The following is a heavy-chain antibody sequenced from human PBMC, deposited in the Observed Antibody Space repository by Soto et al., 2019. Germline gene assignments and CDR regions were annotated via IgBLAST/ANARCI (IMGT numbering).Heavy chain of an antibody. CDR1: GYSFTSYW. CDR3: AYGRIAIFGVASALQDDAFGI. D-gene: IGHD3-3*01. V-gene: IGHV5-51*01. CDR2: IYPGDSDT. J-gene: IGHJ3*02. Sequence: GESLKISCKGSGYSFTSYWIGWVRQMPGKGLERMGIIYPGDSDTRYSPSFQGQVTISADKSISTAYLLRSSLRATDTTMYYCAYGRIAIFGVASALQDDAFGIWGQVTMVTVS.